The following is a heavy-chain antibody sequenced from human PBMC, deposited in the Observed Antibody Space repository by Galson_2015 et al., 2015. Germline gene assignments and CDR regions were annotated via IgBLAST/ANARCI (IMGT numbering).Heavy chain of an antibody. J-gene: IGHJ4*02. CDR2: IHPNSGST. D-gene: IGHD3-16*01. CDR1: GYSSTGYY. CDR3: ARVSYDYIWGSYDY. Sequence: SVKVSCKASGYSSTGYYLHWVRQAPGQGLEWMGWIHPNSGSTQYAQNFQGWVTMTRDTSISTAYMELSRLRSDDTAVYYCARVSYDYIWGSYDYWGQGTLVTVSS. V-gene: IGHV1-2*04.